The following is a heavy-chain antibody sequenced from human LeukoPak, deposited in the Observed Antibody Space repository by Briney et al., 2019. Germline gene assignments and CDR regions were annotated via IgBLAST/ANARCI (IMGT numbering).Heavy chain of an antibody. D-gene: IGHD6-13*01. CDR1: GGTFSSYA. V-gene: IGHV1-69*01. CDR2: IIPIFGTA. CDR3: ARCDAYSSSHFDY. J-gene: IGHJ4*02. Sequence: SVKVSCKASGGTFSSYAISWVRQAPGQGLEWMGGIIPIFGTANYAQKFQGRVTITADESTSTAYMELSSLRSEDTAVYYCARCDAYSSSHFDYWGQGTLVTVSS.